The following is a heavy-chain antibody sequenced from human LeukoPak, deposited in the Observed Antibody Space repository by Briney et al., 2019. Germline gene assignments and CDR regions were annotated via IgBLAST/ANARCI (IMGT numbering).Heavy chain of an antibody. Sequence: GASVKVSCKVSGYTLTELSMHWVRQAPGKGLEWMGGFDPEDGETIYAQKFQGRVTMTEDTSTDTAYMELSSLRSEDTAVYYCATSPAYYYDSSGSKGVPFDYWGQGTLVTVSS. V-gene: IGHV1-24*01. J-gene: IGHJ4*02. CDR2: FDPEDGET. CDR3: ATSPAYYYDSSGSKGVPFDY. CDR1: GYTLTELS. D-gene: IGHD3-22*01.